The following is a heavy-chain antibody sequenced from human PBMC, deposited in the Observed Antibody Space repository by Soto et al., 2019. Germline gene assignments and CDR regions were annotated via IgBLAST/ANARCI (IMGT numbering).Heavy chain of an antibody. J-gene: IGHJ4*02. CDR2: MYHSGST. CDR1: GGSISSGGYS. CDR3: ARQYGGSYADY. V-gene: IGHV4-30-2*01. D-gene: IGHD1-26*01. Sequence: SETLSLTCAFSGGSISSGGYSWSWIRQPPGKGLEWIGYMYHSGSTYYNPSLKSRVTISIDRSKNQFSLKLSSVTAADTAVYYCARQYGGSYADYWGQGTLVTVSS.